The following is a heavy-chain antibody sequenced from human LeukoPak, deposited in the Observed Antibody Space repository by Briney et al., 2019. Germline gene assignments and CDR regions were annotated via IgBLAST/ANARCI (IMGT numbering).Heavy chain of an antibody. CDR1: GGPISSYY. CDR3: ARGGLWFGELYEYYFDD. D-gene: IGHD3-10*01. J-gene: IGHJ4*02. CDR2: IYYSGST. V-gene: IGHV4-59*01. Sequence: AETLTLTCTVSGGPISSYYLSWIRQPPGKGLEWIGYIYYSGSTNYNPSLKSRVTISVDTSKNQFSLKLSTVTAADTAVYYCARGGLWFGELYEYYFDDWGQGTLVTVSS.